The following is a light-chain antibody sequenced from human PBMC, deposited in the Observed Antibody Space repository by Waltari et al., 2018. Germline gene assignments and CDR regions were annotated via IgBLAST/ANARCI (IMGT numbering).Light chain of an antibody. J-gene: IGKJ1*01. CDR1: QSVGRS. Sequence: EIVLTQSPGTLSLSPGERATLSCTASQSVGRSLVWYQQKPGQAPRLLIYGASTRATGVPHRFSGSGSGTDFSLTISRLEPEDFSVYCCQKYERLPTTFGQGTRVEIK. CDR3: QKYERLPTT. V-gene: IGKV3-20*01. CDR2: GAS.